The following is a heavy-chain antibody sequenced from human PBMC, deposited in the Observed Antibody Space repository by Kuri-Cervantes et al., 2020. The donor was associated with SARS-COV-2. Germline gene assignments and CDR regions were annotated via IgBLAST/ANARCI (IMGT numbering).Heavy chain of an antibody. CDR2: ISYDGSSE. CDR3: AKDRVGDQDS. V-gene: IGHV3-30*04. J-gene: IGHJ5*01. D-gene: IGHD2-21*02. Sequence: GGSLRLSCAASGFTFSSCAMHWVRLAPGKGLEWVAFISYDGSSEYYADSVRGRFTVSRDNSKNTLYLQVNSLRADDTAVYYCAKDRVGDQDSWGQGTQVTVSS. CDR1: GFTFSSCA.